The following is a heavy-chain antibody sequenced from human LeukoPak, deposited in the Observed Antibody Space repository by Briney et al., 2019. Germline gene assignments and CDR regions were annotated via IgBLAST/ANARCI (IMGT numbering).Heavy chain of an antibody. CDR2: IKQDGSEK. CDR1: GFTFSSYW. J-gene: IGHJ4*02. D-gene: IGHD6-13*01. V-gene: IGHV3-7*03. Sequence: GGSLRLSCAASGFTFSSYWMSWVRQAPGKGLEWVANIKQDGSEKYYVDSVKGRFTISRDNSKNTLYLQMNSLRAEDTAVYYCAKRATREQLVLATDYWGQGTLVTVSS. CDR3: AKRATREQLVLATDY.